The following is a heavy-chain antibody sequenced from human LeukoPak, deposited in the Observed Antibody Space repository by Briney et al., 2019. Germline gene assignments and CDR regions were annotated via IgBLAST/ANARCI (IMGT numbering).Heavy chain of an antibody. CDR2: ISYDGSNK. V-gene: IGHV3-30-3*01. D-gene: IGHD3-3*01. Sequence: GGSLRLSCAASRFAFSSYTMHWVRQAPGKGLEWVAVISYDGSNKYYADSVKGRFTISRDNSKNTLYLQMSSLRAEDTAVYYCARENYDFWSGYWVNWFDPWGQGTLVTVSS. J-gene: IGHJ5*02. CDR3: ARENYDFWSGYWVNWFDP. CDR1: RFAFSSYT.